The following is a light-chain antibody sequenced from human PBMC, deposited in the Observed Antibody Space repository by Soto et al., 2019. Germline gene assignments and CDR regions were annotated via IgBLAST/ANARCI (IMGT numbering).Light chain of an antibody. CDR2: DAS. CDR1: QSISSW. Sequence: DIQMTQSPATLSSTAGDRVTLTCRASQSISSWLAWYQHKPGNAPNLRIYDASNLDSGVPSRFSGGGSGTEFSLTISNLQPDDSATYYCQQYENYWTFGQGTKVDIK. J-gene: IGKJ1*01. V-gene: IGKV1-5*01. CDR3: QQYENYWT.